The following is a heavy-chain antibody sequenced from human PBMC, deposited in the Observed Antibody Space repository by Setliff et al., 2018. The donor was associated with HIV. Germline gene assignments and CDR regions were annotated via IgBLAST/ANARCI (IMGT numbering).Heavy chain of an antibody. CDR3: ARFSVVVTAPGY. Sequence: ETLSLTCTVSGDSITNDDYYWGWIRQPPGKGLEWIAIIHYNGRTYYDPSLKSRVTIFVDTSKTQFYLKLRSVTASDTAVYYCARFSVVVTAPGYWGRGTLVTVSS. D-gene: IGHD2-21*02. CDR1: GDSITNDDYY. CDR2: IHYNGRT. V-gene: IGHV4-39*01. J-gene: IGHJ4*02.